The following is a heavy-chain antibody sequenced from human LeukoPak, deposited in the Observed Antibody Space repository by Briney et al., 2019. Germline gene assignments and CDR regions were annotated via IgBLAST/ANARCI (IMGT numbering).Heavy chain of an antibody. V-gene: IGHV3-9*01. CDR1: GFTFDDYA. Sequence: GGSLRLSCAASGFTFDDYAMHWVRQAPGKGLEWVSGISWNSGSIGYADSVKGRFTISRDNAKNSLYLQMNSLRAEDTAVYYCARSDIMVWFDPWGQGTLVTVSS. J-gene: IGHJ5*02. CDR3: ARSDIMVWFDP. CDR2: ISWNSGSI. D-gene: IGHD2-15*01.